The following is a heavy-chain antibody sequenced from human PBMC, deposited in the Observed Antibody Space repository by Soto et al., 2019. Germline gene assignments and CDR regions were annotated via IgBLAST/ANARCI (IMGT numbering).Heavy chain of an antibody. CDR2: INPSGGST. Sequence: ASVKVSCKASGYTFTSYYMHWVRQAPGQGLEWMGIINPSGGSTSYAQKFQGRVTMTRDTSTSTVYMELSSLRSEDTAVYYCARGRRTYYDSSGYQRPVDYWGQGTLVTVSS. J-gene: IGHJ4*02. D-gene: IGHD3-22*01. CDR1: GYTFTSYY. V-gene: IGHV1-46*01. CDR3: ARGRRTYYDSSGYQRPVDY.